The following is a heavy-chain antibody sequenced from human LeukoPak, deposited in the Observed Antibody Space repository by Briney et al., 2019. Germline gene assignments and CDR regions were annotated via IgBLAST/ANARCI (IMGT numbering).Heavy chain of an antibody. CDR3: ATMTMVTAFDI. D-gene: IGHD5-18*01. J-gene: IGHJ3*02. CDR2: IWYDGSKT. CDR1: GITLRSYG. Sequence: GRSLRLSCAAFGITLRSYGMHWVRQAPGKGLEWVALIWYDGSKTYYTDSVKGRFTISRDNSKNTLFLQVNSLRAEDTAVYYCATMTMVTAFDIWGQGIVVTVSS. V-gene: IGHV3-33*01.